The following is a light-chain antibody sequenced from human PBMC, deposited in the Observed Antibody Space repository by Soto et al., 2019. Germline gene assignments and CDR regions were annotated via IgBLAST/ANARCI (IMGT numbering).Light chain of an antibody. Sequence: DIQMTQSPSSLSASVGDRVTITCRASQGISSWLAWYQQKPGKAPKLLIYDVSTLGSGVPSRFSGSGSGTDFTLTISSLQADDFATYYCQQYNTFWTFGQGTKVDIK. CDR2: DVS. CDR1: QGISSW. J-gene: IGKJ1*01. V-gene: IGKV1-5*01. CDR3: QQYNTFWT.